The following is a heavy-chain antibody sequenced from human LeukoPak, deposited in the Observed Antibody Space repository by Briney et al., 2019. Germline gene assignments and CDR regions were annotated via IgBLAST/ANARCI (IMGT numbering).Heavy chain of an antibody. V-gene: IGHV3-20*04. Sequence: GGSLRLSCAASGFMFDDYGMSWVRQAPGKGLEWVSGINWNGGRTDYADSVKGRFTISRDNAKNSLCLQMYSLRAEDTAVYYCARDRGYSTFDMWGQGTMVTVSS. CDR2: INWNGGRT. CDR3: ARDRGYSTFDM. D-gene: IGHD5-18*01. CDR1: GFMFDDYG. J-gene: IGHJ3*02.